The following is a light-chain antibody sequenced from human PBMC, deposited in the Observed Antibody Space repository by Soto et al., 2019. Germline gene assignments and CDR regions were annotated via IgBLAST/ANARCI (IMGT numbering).Light chain of an antibody. V-gene: IGKV3-15*01. Sequence: EIVLTQSPGTLSLSTGERATLSCRASQSVSSNYLAWYQQKPGQAPRLLIYGASTRATGIPARFSGSGSGTEFTLTISSLQSEDFAVYYCQQYNNWPRTFGQRTKVDI. CDR1: QSVSSN. CDR2: GAS. J-gene: IGKJ1*01. CDR3: QQYNNWPRT.